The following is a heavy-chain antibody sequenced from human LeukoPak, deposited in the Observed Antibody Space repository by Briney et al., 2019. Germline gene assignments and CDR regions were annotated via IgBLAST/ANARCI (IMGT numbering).Heavy chain of an antibody. J-gene: IGHJ5*02. V-gene: IGHV1-46*01. CDR2: INPSGGST. CDR1: GYTFTSYY. CDR3: ARVVVAATGWFDP. D-gene: IGHD2-15*01. Sequence: ASVKVSCKASGYTFTSYYMHWVRQAPGQGLEWMGIINPSGGSTSYAQKFQGRVTMTRDMSTSTVYMELSRLRSDDTAVYYCARVVVAATGWFDPWGQGTLVTVSS.